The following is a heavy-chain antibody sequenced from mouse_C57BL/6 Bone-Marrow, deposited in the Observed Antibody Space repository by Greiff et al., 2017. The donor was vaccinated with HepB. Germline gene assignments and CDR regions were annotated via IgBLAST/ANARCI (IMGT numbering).Heavy chain of an antibody. CDR3: ARNGRRNYFDY. CDR1: GFSLTSYG. Sequence: VKLVESGPGLVQPSQSLSITCTVSGFSLTSYGVHWVRQSPGKGLEWLGVIWSGGSTDYNAAFISRLSTSKDKSKSKVFFKMNSLQADDTAIYYCARNGRRNYFDYWGQGTTLTVSS. V-gene: IGHV2-2*01. J-gene: IGHJ2*01. CDR2: IWSGGST.